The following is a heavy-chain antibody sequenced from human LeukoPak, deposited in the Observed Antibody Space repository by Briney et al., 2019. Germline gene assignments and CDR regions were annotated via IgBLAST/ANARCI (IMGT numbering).Heavy chain of an antibody. CDR1: GGSINRDY. Sequence: ASETLTLTCSVSGGSINRDYLNWIRQPAGKGLEWIGRMYSSGSPDYNPSLKSRVIISVDTSKNQFSLRLSSVTAADTAVYYCARGRDGWGFDYWGQGTLVTVSS. V-gene: IGHV4-4*07. D-gene: IGHD5-24*01. CDR3: ARGRDGWGFDY. CDR2: MYSSGSP. J-gene: IGHJ4*02.